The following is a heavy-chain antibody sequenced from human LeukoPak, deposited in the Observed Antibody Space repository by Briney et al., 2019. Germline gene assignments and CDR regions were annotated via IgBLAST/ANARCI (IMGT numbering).Heavy chain of an antibody. V-gene: IGHV1-46*01. D-gene: IGHD2-15*01. CDR3: ARDLGYCSGGSCTLPNWFDP. Sequence: GASVKVSCKASGYTFTSYYMHWGRQAPGQGLEWMGIINPSGGSTSYAQKFQGRVTMTRATSTSTVYMELSSLRSEDTAVYYCARDLGYCSGGSCTLPNWFDPWGQGTLVTVSS. J-gene: IGHJ5*02. CDR1: GYTFTSYY. CDR2: INPSGGST.